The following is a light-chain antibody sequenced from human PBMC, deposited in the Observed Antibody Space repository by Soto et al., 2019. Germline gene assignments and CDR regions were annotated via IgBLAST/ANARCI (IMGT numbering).Light chain of an antibody. J-gene: IGLJ3*02. Sequence: QSALTQPASVSGSPGQSITFSCTGTSNDIGGYNYVSWFQHHPDKAPKLIIYEVYDRPSGVSNRFSGSKSGNTASLTISGLQADDEADYYCSSFTSSSTWVFGGGTKLTVL. V-gene: IGLV2-14*01. CDR2: EVY. CDR3: SSFTSSSTWV. CDR1: SNDIGGYNY.